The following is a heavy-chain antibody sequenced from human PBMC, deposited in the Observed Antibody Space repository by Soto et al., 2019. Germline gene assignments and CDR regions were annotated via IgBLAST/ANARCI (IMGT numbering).Heavy chain of an antibody. Sequence: GESLKISCKGFGYKFTNYWIGWVRQKPRKGLEWMGIFYPGDSDTRYSPSFQGQVTISADKSISTGYLQWSSLKASDTAIYYCALSSVATAGFDYFGRGTLVTVSS. CDR2: FYPGDSDT. CDR1: GYKFTNYW. D-gene: IGHD6-13*01. J-gene: IGHJ4*02. V-gene: IGHV5-51*01. CDR3: ALSSVATAGFDY.